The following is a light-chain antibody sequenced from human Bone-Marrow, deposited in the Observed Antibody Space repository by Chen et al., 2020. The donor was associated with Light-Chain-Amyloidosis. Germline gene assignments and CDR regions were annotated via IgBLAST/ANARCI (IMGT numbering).Light chain of an antibody. Sequence: EIVLTQSPGTLSLSPGEGANLSCRASQTISSNYLTWYQQKFGQAPRLLIYGSSSRATGIPDRFTGSWSGTDFTLTINRLEPEDFAMYYCQQYGTSPLTFGGGTKVEI. J-gene: IGKJ4*01. CDR3: QQYGTSPLT. CDR1: QTISSNY. CDR2: GSS. V-gene: IGKV3-20*01.